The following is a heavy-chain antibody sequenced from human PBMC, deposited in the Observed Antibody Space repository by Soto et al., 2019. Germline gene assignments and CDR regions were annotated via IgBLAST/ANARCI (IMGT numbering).Heavy chain of an antibody. CDR3: ARDPGSWYFDS. D-gene: IGHD3-10*01. J-gene: IGHJ4*02. V-gene: IGHV4-4*02. Sequence: PSETLSLTCAVSGASISSSNWWSWVRQSPGMGLEWIGEIYHGGSTNYGPSLTSRVTISLDKSKNQFSLKLASVTAADTAVYYCARDPGSWYFDSWGQGILVTVSS. CDR1: GASISSSNW. CDR2: IYHGGST.